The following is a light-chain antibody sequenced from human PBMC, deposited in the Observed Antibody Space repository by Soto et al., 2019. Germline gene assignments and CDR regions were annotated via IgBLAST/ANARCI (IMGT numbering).Light chain of an antibody. CDR2: DVS. CDR3: SSYTSSSTLVV. Sequence: QSVRTQPASVSGSPGQSITISCTGTSSDVGGYNYVSWYQHHPGKAPKLMIYDVSNRPSAVSDRFSGSKSGNTASLTISGLQAEDEADYYCSSYTSSSTLVVFGGGTKLTVL. CDR1: SSDVGGYNY. V-gene: IGLV2-14*03. J-gene: IGLJ2*01.